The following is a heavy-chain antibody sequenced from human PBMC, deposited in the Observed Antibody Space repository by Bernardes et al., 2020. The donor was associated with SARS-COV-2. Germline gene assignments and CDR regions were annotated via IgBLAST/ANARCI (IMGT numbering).Heavy chain of an antibody. J-gene: IGHJ4*02. CDR3: ATEYRGDGGSSDF. CDR2: IIPILDVA. CDR1: GGTFSGYT. V-gene: IGHV1-69*04. D-gene: IGHD1-26*01. Sequence: SVKVSCKASGGTFSGYTISWVRQAPGQGLEWMGRIIPILDVAAYTPRFQDRVTMTADKSTTIAYMELSSLTSDDTAVYYCATEYRGDGGSSDFWGQGTLVTVTS.